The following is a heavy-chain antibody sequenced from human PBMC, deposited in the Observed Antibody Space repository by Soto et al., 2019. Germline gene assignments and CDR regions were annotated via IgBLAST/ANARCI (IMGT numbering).Heavy chain of an antibody. CDR2: IFYSGST. J-gene: IGHJ5*01. V-gene: IGHV4-59*01. D-gene: IGHD3-10*02. Sequence: QVQLQESGPGLVKPSETLSLTCTVSGGSISSYYWSWIRQPPGKGLEWIGFIFYSGSTSYNPSLMCRVTISIDTSEYQFSLKLNSVTAADTAVYYCASMIGDPVLSFDSWGQGTLVAVSS. CDR3: ASMIGDPVLSFDS. CDR1: GGSISSYY.